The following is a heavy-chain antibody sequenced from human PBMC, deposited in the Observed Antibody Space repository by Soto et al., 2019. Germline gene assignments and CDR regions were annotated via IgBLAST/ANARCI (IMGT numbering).Heavy chain of an antibody. CDR1: GFSFRTYG. CDR2: ISNDGSNK. CDR3: AKGYYYDSSGYYSTFDY. V-gene: IGHV3-30*18. J-gene: IGHJ4*02. D-gene: IGHD3-22*01. Sequence: GGSLRLSCAASGFSFRTYGMHWVRQAPGKGLEWVALISNDGSNKYYADSVTGRFTISRNNSKNTLYLQMNSLRPEDTALYYCAKGYYYDSSGYYSTFDYWGQGTMVTVSS.